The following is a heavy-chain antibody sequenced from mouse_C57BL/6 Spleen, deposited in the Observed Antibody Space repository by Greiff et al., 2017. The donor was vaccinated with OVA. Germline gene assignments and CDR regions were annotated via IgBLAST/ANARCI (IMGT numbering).Heavy chain of an antibody. V-gene: IGHV1-26*01. D-gene: IGHD6-1*01. CDR3: ARSSFAY. CDR2: INPNNGGT. Sequence: EVQLQQSGPELVKPGASVKISCKASGYTFTDYYMNWVKQSHGKSLEWIGDINPNNGGTSYNQKFKGKATLTVDKSSSTAYMELRSLTSEDSAVYYCARSSFAYWGKGTLVTVSA. CDR1: GYTFTDYY. J-gene: IGHJ3*01.